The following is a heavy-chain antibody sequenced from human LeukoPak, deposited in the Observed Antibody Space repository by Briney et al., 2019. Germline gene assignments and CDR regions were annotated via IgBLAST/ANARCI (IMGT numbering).Heavy chain of an antibody. V-gene: IGHV4-39*07. CDR3: ARNKHSSSWYAAFDY. CDR2: INHSGST. D-gene: IGHD6-13*01. CDR1: GGSISSSSYY. J-gene: IGHJ4*02. Sequence: SETLSLTCTVSGGSISSSSYYWGWIRQPPGKGLEWIGEINHSGSTNYNPSLKSRVTISVDTSKNQFSLKLSSVTAADTAVYYCARNKHSSSWYAAFDYWGQGTLVTVSS.